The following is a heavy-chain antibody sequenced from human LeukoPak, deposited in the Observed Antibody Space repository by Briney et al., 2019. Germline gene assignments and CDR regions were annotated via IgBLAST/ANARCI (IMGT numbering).Heavy chain of an antibody. V-gene: IGHV3-23*01. CDR2: ISGSGGST. J-gene: IGHJ4*02. D-gene: IGHD1-7*01. CDR3: ARDFNWNYGYY. CDR1: GFTFSSYA. Sequence: GGSLRLSCAASGFTFSSYAMSWVRQAPGKGLEWVSAISGSGGSTYYADSVKGRFTISRDNSKNTLYLQMNSLRAEDTAVYYCARDFNWNYGYYWGQGTLVTVSS.